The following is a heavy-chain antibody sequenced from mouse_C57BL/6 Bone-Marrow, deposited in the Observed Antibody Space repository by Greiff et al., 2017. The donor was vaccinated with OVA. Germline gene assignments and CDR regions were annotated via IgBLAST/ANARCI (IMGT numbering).Heavy chain of an antibody. J-gene: IGHJ1*03. Sequence: VQWVESGPGLVQPSQSLSITCTVSGFSLTSYGVHWVRQSPGKGLEWLGVIWSGGSTDYNAAFIYRVSISEENSKSHVFFKMNSLQADDTAMYYCASAIMVWYFDVWGTETTVTVSS. CDR3: ASAIMVWYFDV. CDR1: GFSLTSYG. D-gene: IGHD2-2*01. CDR2: IWSGGST. V-gene: IGHV2-2*01.